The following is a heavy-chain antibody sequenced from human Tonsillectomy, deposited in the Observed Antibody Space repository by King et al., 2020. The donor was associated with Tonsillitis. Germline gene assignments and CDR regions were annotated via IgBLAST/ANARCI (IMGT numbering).Heavy chain of an antibody. CDR2: ISTSATYI. V-gene: IGHV3-21*06. Sequence: EVQLVESGGGLVKPGGSLRLSCAASGFTFSSYSMNWVRQAPGKGLEWVSSISTSATYIYYADSVKGRFTISRDNAKSSLYLQMNSLRAEDTATYYCASEANGYFDWLLYAYSYYGCDVWGQGTTVPV. J-gene: IGHJ6*02. CDR1: GFTFSSYS. D-gene: IGHD3-9*01. CDR3: ASEANGYFDWLLYAYSYYGCDV.